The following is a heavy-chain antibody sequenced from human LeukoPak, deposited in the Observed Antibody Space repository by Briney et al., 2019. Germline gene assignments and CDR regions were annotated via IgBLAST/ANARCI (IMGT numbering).Heavy chain of an antibody. CDR3: GEGSAAPTRYFDY. V-gene: IGHV3-23*01. J-gene: IGHJ4*02. CDR2: VSGSGGST. CDR1: VFIFISYA. Sequence: GGSLRLSCAASVFIFISYAMSWLRQAPGKGLEWVSGVSGSGGSTYYADSMKGRFTISRDNSKNTVYLQMNSPRAEDTGVYYCGEGSAAPTRYFDYWGQGTLVTVSS. D-gene: IGHD5-12*01.